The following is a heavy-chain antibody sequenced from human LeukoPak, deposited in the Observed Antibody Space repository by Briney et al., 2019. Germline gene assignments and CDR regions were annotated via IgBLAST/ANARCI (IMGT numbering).Heavy chain of an antibody. V-gene: IGHV4-39*01. Sequence: SETLSLTCTVSRGSIRTADYYWAWVRQPPGEGLEWLGSIYFSGTPYFNPSLKSRVAVSIDTSKNQFSLKVTSVNAPDTAVYFCASTCSWYAGAWFDSWGQGSLVTVSS. J-gene: IGHJ5*01. D-gene: IGHD6-13*01. CDR2: IYFSGTP. CDR1: RGSIRTADYY. CDR3: ASTCSWYAGAWFDS.